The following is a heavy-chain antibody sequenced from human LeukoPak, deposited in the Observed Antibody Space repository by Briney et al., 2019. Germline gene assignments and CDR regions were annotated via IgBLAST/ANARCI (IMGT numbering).Heavy chain of an antibody. Sequence: LPGGSLRLSCAAPGFTFSSYAMSWVRQAPGKGLEWVSAISGSGGSTYYADSVKGRFTISRDNSKNTLYLQMNSLRAEDTAVYYCAKATRFYYFYYWGQGTLVTVSS. CDR1: GFTFSSYA. CDR3: AKATRFYYFYY. CDR2: ISGSGGST. J-gene: IGHJ4*02. V-gene: IGHV3-23*01.